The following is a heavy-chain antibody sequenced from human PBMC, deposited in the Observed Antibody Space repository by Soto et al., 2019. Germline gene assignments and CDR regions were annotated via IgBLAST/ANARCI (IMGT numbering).Heavy chain of an antibody. V-gene: IGHV3-30-3*01. D-gene: IGHD5-18*01. J-gene: IGHJ4*02. Sequence: QLQLVESGGGVVQPGRSLRLSCAASGFTFSSYAMHWVRQAPGKGLEWVAVISYDGSNKYYADSVKGRFTISRDNSKNTLYLQMNSLRAEDTAVYYCARDPNGYHFDYWGQGTLVTVSS. CDR2: ISYDGSNK. CDR3: ARDPNGYHFDY. CDR1: GFTFSSYA.